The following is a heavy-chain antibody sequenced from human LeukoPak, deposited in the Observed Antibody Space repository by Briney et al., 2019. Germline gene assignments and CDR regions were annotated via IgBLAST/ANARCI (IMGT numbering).Heavy chain of an antibody. Sequence: PSQTLSLTCTVSGGSISSGDYYWSWIRQPPGKGLEWIGYIYYSGSTYYNPSLKSRVTISVDTSKNQFSLKLSSVTAADTAVYYCASITIYSSGYLNYFDYWGQGTLVTVSS. CDR1: GGSISSGDYY. V-gene: IGHV4-30-4*01. D-gene: IGHD3-22*01. CDR2: IYYSGST. CDR3: ASITIYSSGYLNYFDY. J-gene: IGHJ4*02.